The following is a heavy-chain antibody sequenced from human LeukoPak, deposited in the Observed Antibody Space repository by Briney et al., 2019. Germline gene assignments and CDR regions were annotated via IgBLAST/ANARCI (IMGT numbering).Heavy chain of an antibody. Sequence: PSETLSLTCTVSGGSISTNYWSWIRQPAGKGLEWIGRIFASGSTNYNPSLKSRVTMSVDTSKNQFSLKLSSVTAADTAVYYCAREIRRHYYYMDVWGKGTTVTVSS. J-gene: IGHJ6*03. D-gene: IGHD3-16*01. CDR2: IFASGST. CDR1: GGSISTNY. V-gene: IGHV4-4*07. CDR3: AREIRRHYYYMDV.